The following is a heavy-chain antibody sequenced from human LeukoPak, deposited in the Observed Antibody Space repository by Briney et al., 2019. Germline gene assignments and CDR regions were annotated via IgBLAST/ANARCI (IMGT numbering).Heavy chain of an antibody. CDR3: ASWPGGWYGEDS. Sequence: HPGRSLRLSCAASGFTFSSYGMHWVRQAPGKGLEWVAVIWYDGSNKYYADSVKGRFTISRDNSKNTLYLQMNSLRAEDTAVYYCASWPGGWYGEDSWGQGTLVTVSS. CDR2: IWYDGSNK. V-gene: IGHV3-33*01. D-gene: IGHD6-19*01. CDR1: GFTFSSYG. J-gene: IGHJ4*02.